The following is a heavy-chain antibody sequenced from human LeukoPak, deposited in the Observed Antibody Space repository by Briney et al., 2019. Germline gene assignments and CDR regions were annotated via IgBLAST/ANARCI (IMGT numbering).Heavy chain of an antibody. Sequence: GGSLRLSCAASGFTFSSYWMSWVRQAPGKGLEWVANIKQDGSEKYYVDSVKGRFTISRDNSKNTLYLQMNSLRAEDTAVYYCAKDRKRVGAKYYFDYWGQGTLVTVSS. V-gene: IGHV3-7*01. CDR3: AKDRKRVGAKYYFDY. D-gene: IGHD1-26*01. CDR2: IKQDGSEK. J-gene: IGHJ4*02. CDR1: GFTFSSYW.